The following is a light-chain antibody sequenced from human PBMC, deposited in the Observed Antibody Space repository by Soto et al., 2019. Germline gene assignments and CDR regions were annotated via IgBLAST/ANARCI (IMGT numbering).Light chain of an antibody. CDR1: QSVNSN. CDR2: GAS. CDR3: QQYDDWPWT. Sequence: EIVLPQSPATLSVSPGARATLSCRASQSVNSNLAWYHLKPGQAPRLLIYGASIRAAGIPARFTGSESGTEFTLSISSLQSEDFAVYYCQQYDDWPWTFGHGTKVDIK. J-gene: IGKJ1*01. V-gene: IGKV3-15*01.